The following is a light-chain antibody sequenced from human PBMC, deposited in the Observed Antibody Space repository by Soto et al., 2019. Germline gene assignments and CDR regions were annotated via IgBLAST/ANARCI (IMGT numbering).Light chain of an antibody. CDR1: SSDVGGYNY. CDR3: CSYAGSYTLYV. CDR2: DVS. Sequence: QSVLTQPRSVSGSPGQSVTISYTGTSSDVGGYNYVSWYQQHPGKAPKLMIYDVSKRPSGVPDRFSGSKSGNTVSLTISGLQAEDEADYYCCSYAGSYTLYVFGTGTKVTVL. J-gene: IGLJ1*01. V-gene: IGLV2-11*01.